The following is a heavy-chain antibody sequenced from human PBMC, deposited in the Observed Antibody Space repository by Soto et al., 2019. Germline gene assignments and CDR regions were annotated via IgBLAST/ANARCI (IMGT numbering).Heavy chain of an antibody. CDR1: GNTFISYG. J-gene: IGHJ4*02. V-gene: IGHV1-18*01. CDR3: ATAERAHCSGIDCDYVDH. D-gene: IGHD2-15*01. Sequence: QVQLVQSGSEVKKPGASVKVSCKAAGNTFISYGISWVRQAPGQGLEWMGWISIHNGDTNNAPNLQGRITMTTDTATSTTYRELMSLRSDDTAVYYCATAERAHCSGIDCDYVDHWGQVTPVTVSS. CDR2: ISIHNGDT.